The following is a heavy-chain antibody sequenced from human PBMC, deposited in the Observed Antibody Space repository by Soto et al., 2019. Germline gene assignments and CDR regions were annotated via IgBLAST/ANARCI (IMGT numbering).Heavy chain of an antibody. CDR3: ASERSRGDLDI. V-gene: IGHV1-8*01. CDR2: MNPNSGNT. D-gene: IGHD2-21*01. CDR1: GYTFTSYD. J-gene: IGHJ3*02. Sequence: QVQLVQSGAEVKKPGASVKVSCKTSGYTFTSYDINWVRQATGQGLEWMGWMNPNSGNTDYAQKFQGRVTMTRNTSIRTTYMDVRSLSSEDTAGYYCASERSRGDLDIWAPGTIVTVSS.